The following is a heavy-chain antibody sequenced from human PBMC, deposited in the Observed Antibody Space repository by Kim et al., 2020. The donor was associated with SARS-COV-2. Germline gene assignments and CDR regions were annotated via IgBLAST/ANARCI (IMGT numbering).Heavy chain of an antibody. J-gene: IGHJ4*02. CDR1: GFTFSSYW. CDR2: INNGGTYT. CDR3: ARGHGNGWRGDY. D-gene: IGHD6-19*01. Sequence: GESLRLSCAASGFTFSSYWMHWVRQAPGKGLVWISAINNGGTYTKYADSVKGRFTISRDNAKNTLYVQMNSLRVEDTALYYCARGHGNGWRGDYWGQGT. V-gene: IGHV3-74*01.